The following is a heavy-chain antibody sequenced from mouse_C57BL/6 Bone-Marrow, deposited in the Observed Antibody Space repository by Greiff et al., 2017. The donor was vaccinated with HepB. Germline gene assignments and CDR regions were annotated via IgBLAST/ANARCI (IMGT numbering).Heavy chain of an antibody. V-gene: IGHV5-15*01. CDR2: ISNLAYSI. Sequence: EVNLVESGGGLVQPGGSLKLSCAASGFTFSDYGMAWVRQAPRKGPEWVAFISNLAYSIYYADTVTGRFTISRENAKDTLYLERGRLRSEDTAMYYCARDYGSSYDWYFDVWGTGTTVTVSS. CDR3: ARDYGSSYDWYFDV. D-gene: IGHD1-1*01. J-gene: IGHJ1*03. CDR1: GFTFSDYG.